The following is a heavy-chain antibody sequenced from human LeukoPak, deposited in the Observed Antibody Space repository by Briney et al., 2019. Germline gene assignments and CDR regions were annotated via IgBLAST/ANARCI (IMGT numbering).Heavy chain of an antibody. Sequence: SETLSLTCTVSGGSISSYYWSWIRQPAGKGLEWIGRIYTSGGTNYNPSLKSRVTISVDTSKNQFSLKLSSVAAAGTAVYYCARERGSYFFDYWGQGTLVTVSS. CDR3: ARERGSYFFDY. J-gene: IGHJ4*02. V-gene: IGHV4-4*07. CDR1: GGSISSYY. D-gene: IGHD1-26*01. CDR2: IYTSGGT.